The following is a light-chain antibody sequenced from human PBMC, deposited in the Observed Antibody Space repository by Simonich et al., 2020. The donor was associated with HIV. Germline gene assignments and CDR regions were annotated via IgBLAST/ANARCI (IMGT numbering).Light chain of an antibody. Sequence: DIQMTQSPSTLSASVGERVTPTCRASQSITTWLAWYQQKPGKAPKLLIYKASSLESGVPSRFIGIGSVTEFTLTISSLQPDDFATYYCQQYNRYPVTFGQGTKVEIK. V-gene: IGKV1-5*03. J-gene: IGKJ1*01. CDR1: QSITTW. CDR3: QQYNRYPVT. CDR2: KAS.